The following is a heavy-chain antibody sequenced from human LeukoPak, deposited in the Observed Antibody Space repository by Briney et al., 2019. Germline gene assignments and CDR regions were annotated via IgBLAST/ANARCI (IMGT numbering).Heavy chain of an antibody. CDR1: GGSIRSTNYY. CDR2: IYYNGSS. Sequence: SETLSLTCTVSGGSIRSTNYYWGWIRQPPGKGLEWIVSIYYNGSSYSNPSLKSRVTISVDTSRNQFSLKLSSVTAADTAVYYCARRINFWTALSTNWFDPWGQGTLVTVSS. CDR3: ARRINFWTALSTNWFDP. D-gene: IGHD3/OR15-3a*01. J-gene: IGHJ5*02. V-gene: IGHV4-39*01.